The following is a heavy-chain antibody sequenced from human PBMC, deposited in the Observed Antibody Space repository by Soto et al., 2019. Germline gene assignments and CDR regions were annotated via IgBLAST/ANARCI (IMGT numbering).Heavy chain of an antibody. J-gene: IGHJ4*02. V-gene: IGHV1-69*13. CDR1: GGTFSTYT. CDR3: ARAGKSSAYYGTDF. CDR2: IVPISGTT. Sequence: GASVKVSCKTSGGTFSTYTISWVRQAPGQGLEWMGGIVPISGTTNYAQKFQGRVTITADESTSTAYMELSSLRSEDSAVYYCARAGKSSAYYGTDFWGQGTLVTVSS. D-gene: IGHD3-22*01.